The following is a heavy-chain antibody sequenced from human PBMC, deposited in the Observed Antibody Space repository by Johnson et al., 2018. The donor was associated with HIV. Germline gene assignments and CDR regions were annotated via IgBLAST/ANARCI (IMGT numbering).Heavy chain of an antibody. D-gene: IGHD5-12*01. V-gene: IGHV3-30*02. J-gene: IGHJ3*01. CDR3: AKDPGYKYGGAFDV. CDR2: IRYDGSNK. Sequence: QVQLVESGGGVVQPGGSLRLSCAASGFTFSSYGMHWVRQAPGKGLEWVAFIRYDGSNKYYADSVKGRFTISRDNSKNTLYLQMNSLRAEDTAVYYCAKDPGYKYGGAFDVWGQGTTVTVSS. CDR1: GFTFSSYG.